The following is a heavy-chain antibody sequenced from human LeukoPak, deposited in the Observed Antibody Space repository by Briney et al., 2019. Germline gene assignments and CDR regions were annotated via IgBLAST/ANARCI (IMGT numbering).Heavy chain of an antibody. Sequence: ASVKVSCKASGYTFTRYGISWARQAPGQGLEWMGWISAYNGNTNYAQKLQGRVTMTTDTSTSTAYMELRSLRSDDTAVYYCARDSYSYGYLYYFDYWGQGTLVTVSS. CDR1: GYTFTRYG. D-gene: IGHD5-18*01. J-gene: IGHJ4*02. V-gene: IGHV1-18*01. CDR3: ARDSYSYGYLYYFDY. CDR2: ISAYNGNT.